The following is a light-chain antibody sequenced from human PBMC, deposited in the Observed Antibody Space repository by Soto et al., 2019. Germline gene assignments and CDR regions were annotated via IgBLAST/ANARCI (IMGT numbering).Light chain of an antibody. CDR1: SRDVGSYNL. Sequence: QSALTQPASVSGSPGQSITISCTGTSRDVGSYNLVSWYQQHPGKAPKLMIYEGSKRPSGVSNRFSGSKSGNTASLTISGLQAEHEADYYCCSYAGSSTWVFGGGTQLTVL. J-gene: IGLJ2*01. CDR2: EGS. CDR3: CSYAGSSTWV. V-gene: IGLV2-23*01.